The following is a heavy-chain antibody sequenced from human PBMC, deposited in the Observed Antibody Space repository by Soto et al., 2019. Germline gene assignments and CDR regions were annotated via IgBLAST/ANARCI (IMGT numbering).Heavy chain of an antibody. Sequence: QVQLVESGGGVVQPGRSLRLSCAASGFTFSSYGMHWVRQAPGKGLELVAVISYDVSNKYYADSVKGRFTISRDNSKNTLYLQMNSLRAEDTAVYYCAQDLRALRWSPHEVSDYWGQGTLVTVSS. D-gene: IGHD4-17*01. V-gene: IGHV3-30*18. J-gene: IGHJ4*02. CDR2: ISYDVSNK. CDR3: AQDLRALRWSPHEVSDY. CDR1: GFTFSSYG.